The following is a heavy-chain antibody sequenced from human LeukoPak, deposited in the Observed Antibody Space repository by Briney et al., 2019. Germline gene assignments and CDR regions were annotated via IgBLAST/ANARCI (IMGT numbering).Heavy chain of an antibody. CDR3: ARDERSRYYYMDV. CDR2: IYYSGST. J-gene: IGHJ6*03. V-gene: IGHV4-59*01. CDR1: GGSISSYY. Sequence: SETLSLTCTVSGGSISSYYWSWIRQPPGKGLEWIGYIYYSGSTKYNPSLKSRVTISVETFKNQFSLKLSSVTSADTAVYYCARDERSRYYYMDVWGKGTTVTVSS.